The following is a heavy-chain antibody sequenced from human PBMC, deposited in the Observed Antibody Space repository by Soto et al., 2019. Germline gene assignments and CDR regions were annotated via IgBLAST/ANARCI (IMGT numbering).Heavy chain of an antibody. CDR1: GYTFTRHY. CDR3: ARDLLAAGSDALDI. J-gene: IGHJ3*02. Sequence: QMQLVQSGAEVKKPGASVKVSCKASGYTFTRHYIHWVRQAPGQGLEWMGIINCSCGHTYYAQKFQGRVALISDTSTSTVYMELSSLRSEDTAVYYCARDLLAAGSDALDIWGQGTMVTVSS. CDR2: INCSCGHT. V-gene: IGHV1-46*01. D-gene: IGHD3-10*01.